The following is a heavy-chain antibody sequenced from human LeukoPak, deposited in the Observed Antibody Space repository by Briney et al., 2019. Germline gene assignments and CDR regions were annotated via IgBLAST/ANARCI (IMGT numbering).Heavy chain of an antibody. CDR3: VRLDSAGWYYFDY. CDR1: GYSFTTYW. J-gene: IGHJ4*02. Sequence: GESLKISCKGSGYSFTTYWIGWVRQMPGKGLESMGIIYPADSDTKYSPSFQGQVTISADKSISTAYLRRSSLKTSDTAMYYCVRLDSAGWYYFDYWGQGTLVTVSS. V-gene: IGHV5-51*01. CDR2: IYPADSDT. D-gene: IGHD6-19*01.